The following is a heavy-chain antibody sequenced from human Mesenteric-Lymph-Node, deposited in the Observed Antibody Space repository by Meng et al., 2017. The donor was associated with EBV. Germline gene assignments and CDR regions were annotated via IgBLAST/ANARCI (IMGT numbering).Heavy chain of an antibody. CDR1: GGSISSDNW. Sequence: QVQLQDAGPGLVKASGTLSLTCAVSGGSISSDNWWTWVRQPPGKGLEWIGEIHHSGATNYNPSLKSRVTISVDKSKNQFSLELSSVTAADAAVYFCASVIYGSGLNSWFDPWGHGTLVTVSS. CDR2: IHHSGAT. CDR3: ASVIYGSGLNSWFDP. J-gene: IGHJ5*02. D-gene: IGHD3-10*01. V-gene: IGHV4-4*02.